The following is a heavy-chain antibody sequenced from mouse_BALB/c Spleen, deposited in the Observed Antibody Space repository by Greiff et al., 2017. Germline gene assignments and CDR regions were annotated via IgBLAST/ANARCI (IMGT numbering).Heavy chain of an antibody. CDR3: ARGGYYGSRGNSPAY. CDR1: GFTFSSYA. D-gene: IGHD1-1*01. J-gene: IGHJ3*01. V-gene: IGHV5-9-4*01. CDR2: ISSGGSYT. Sequence: EVQVVESGGGLVKPGGSLKLSCAASGFTFSSYAMSWVRQSPEKRLEWVAEISSGGSYTYYPDTVTGRFTISRDNAKNTLYLEMSSLRSEDTAMYYCARGGYYGSRGNSPAYWGQGTLVTVSA.